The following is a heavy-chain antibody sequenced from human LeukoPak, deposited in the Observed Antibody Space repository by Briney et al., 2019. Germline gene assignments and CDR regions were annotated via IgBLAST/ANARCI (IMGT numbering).Heavy chain of an antibody. J-gene: IGHJ4*02. CDR1: GFIFRDYH. CDR3: ARGPWDYYDSSNYRTLDY. D-gene: IGHD3-22*01. Sequence: GGSLRLSCAASGFIFRDYHIHWVRQAPGKGLEWVSSISSSAGYMYYADSVKGRFTISRDNARNSLYLQMNTLRAEDTAVYYCARGPWDYYDSSNYRTLDYWGQGTLVTVSS. V-gene: IGHV3-21*01. CDR2: ISSSAGYM.